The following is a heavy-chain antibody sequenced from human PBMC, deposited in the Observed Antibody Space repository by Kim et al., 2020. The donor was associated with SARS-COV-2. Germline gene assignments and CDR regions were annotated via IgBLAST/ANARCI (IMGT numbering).Heavy chain of an antibody. Sequence: NYNPSLKLRVTISVDTSKNQFSLKLSAVTAADTAVYYCAREDRLDYYMDVWGKGTTVTVSS. CDR3: AREDRLDYYMDV. V-gene: IGHV4-59*01. D-gene: IGHD2-15*01. J-gene: IGHJ6*03.